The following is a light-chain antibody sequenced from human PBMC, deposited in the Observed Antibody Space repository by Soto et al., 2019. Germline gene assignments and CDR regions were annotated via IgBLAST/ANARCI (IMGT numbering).Light chain of an antibody. V-gene: IGKV1-5*02. CDR3: QQYNTYST. CDR2: DAS. Sequence: IQVTQSPSSLSASVGDRVTIICRASQSVSTRLAWYQQKPGKAPKVLIYDASSWAGGVPSRFTGSGSGTEFTLTISSLQPDDFATYYCQQYNTYSTFGQGTRLEI. CDR1: QSVSTR. J-gene: IGKJ5*01.